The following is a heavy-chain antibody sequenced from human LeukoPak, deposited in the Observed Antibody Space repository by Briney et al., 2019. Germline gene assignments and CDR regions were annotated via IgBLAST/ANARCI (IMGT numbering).Heavy chain of an antibody. V-gene: IGHV4-59*11. Sequence: SETLSLTCTVSGGSISSHYWSWIRQPPGKGLEWIGYIYYSGSTNYNPSLKSRVTISVDTSKNQFSLKLSSVTAADTAVYYCARYTSGAQLVGPQFVDYWGQGTLVTVSS. CDR3: ARYTSGAQLVGPQFVDY. D-gene: IGHD6-13*01. J-gene: IGHJ4*02. CDR1: GGSISSHY. CDR2: IYYSGST.